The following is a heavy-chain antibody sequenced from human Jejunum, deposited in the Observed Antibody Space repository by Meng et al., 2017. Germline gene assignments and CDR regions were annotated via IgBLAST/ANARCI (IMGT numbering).Heavy chain of an antibody. J-gene: IGHJ4*02. V-gene: IGHV3-33*01. CDR1: GFIFSTFG. CDR3: ATDGGGPPFDY. Sequence: GESLKIPCAASGFIFSTFGMHWVRQAPGKGLDWVAVIWGDGSVQKYANPVKGRFTISRDNSKNTLCLEMNNLRVEDTAVYYCATDGGGPPFDYWGQGNPVTCAS. D-gene: IGHD3-16*01. CDR2: IWGDGSVQ.